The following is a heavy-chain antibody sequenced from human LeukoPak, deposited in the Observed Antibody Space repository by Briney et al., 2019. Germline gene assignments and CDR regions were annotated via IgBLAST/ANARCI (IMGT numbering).Heavy chain of an antibody. V-gene: IGHV1-2*02. CDR1: GYTLTGSY. J-gene: IGHJ4*02. CDR2: INPNSGGT. D-gene: IGHD5-12*01. CDR3: AKASGFLLYYFDY. Sequence: ASLKASSKPFGYTLTGSYMHGVGQAPGQGLDWRGWINPNSGGTNYAQKFQGRVTMTRDTSISTAYMELSRLRSDDTAVYYCAKASGFLLYYFDYWGQGTLVTVSS.